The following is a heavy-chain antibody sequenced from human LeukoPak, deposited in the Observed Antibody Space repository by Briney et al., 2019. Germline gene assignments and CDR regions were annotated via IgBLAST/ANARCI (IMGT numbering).Heavy chain of an antibody. J-gene: IGHJ4*02. CDR1: GFTFNSYT. CDR3: ARDYYYDTSGYYSFDY. CDR2: ISSSSSYI. V-gene: IGHV3-21*01. Sequence: GGSLRLSCAASGFTFNSYTTNWIRQAPGKGLEWVSSISSSSSYIYYADSVKGRFTISRDNAKNSLYLQMNSLRAEDTAVYYCARDYYYDTSGYYSFDYWGQGTLVTVSS. D-gene: IGHD3-22*01.